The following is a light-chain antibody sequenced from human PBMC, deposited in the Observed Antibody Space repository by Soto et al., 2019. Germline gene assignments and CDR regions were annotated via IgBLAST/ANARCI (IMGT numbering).Light chain of an antibody. CDR1: SSNIGTNY. Sequence: QSVLTQPPSASGTPGQRVTFSCSGSSSNIGTNYVYWYHQLPGTAPKLLIYRNNQRPSGVPDRFSGSKSGTSASLAISGLRSEDEADYYCAAWDDSLSGGVFGGGTKLTVL. J-gene: IGLJ3*02. V-gene: IGLV1-47*01. CDR2: RNN. CDR3: AAWDDSLSGGV.